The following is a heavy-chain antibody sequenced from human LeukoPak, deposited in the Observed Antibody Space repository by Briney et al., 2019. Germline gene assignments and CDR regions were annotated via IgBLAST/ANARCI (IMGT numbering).Heavy chain of an antibody. V-gene: IGHV3-13*01. J-gene: IGHJ5*02. D-gene: IGHD4-17*01. CDR2: INTAGDT. CDR3: VRGLRGGFDP. Sequence: GGSLRLSCAASGFPFSTYDMHWVRQATGKGLEWVSGINTAGDTYYPASVKGRFTISRENAKNSLYLQMDSLRAGDTAVYYCVRGLRGGFDPWGQGTLVTVSS. CDR1: GFPFSTYD.